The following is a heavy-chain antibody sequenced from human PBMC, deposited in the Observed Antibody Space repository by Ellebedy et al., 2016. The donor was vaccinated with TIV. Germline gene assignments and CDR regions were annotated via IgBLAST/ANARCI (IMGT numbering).Heavy chain of an antibody. J-gene: IGHJ5*02. CDR1: GGSISSSSYY. D-gene: IGHD3-10*01. CDR2: INYRGST. Sequence: MPSEILSLTCTVSGGSISSSSYYWGWIRQPPGKGLEWSGTINYRGSTYYNPSLKSRVTISVDTSKNQFSLKLNSVTAADTAVYYCARHVGSGSFPDWFDPWGQGTLVTVSS. CDR3: ARHVGSGSFPDWFDP. V-gene: IGHV4-39*01.